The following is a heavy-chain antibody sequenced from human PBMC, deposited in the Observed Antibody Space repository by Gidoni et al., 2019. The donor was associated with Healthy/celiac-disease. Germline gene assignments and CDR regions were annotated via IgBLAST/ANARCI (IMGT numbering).Heavy chain of an antibody. CDR1: GFTFSSYA. V-gene: IGHV3-23*01. Sequence: EVQLLEPGGGLVQPGGSLRLSCAASGFTFSSYAISWVRQAPGKGLEWVSAISGSGGSTYYADSVKGRFTISRDNSKNTLYLQMNSLRAEDTAVYYCAKDNTHYPIVVVPAATSSYFDYWGQGTLVTVSS. J-gene: IGHJ4*02. CDR3: AKDNTHYPIVVVPAATSSYFDY. CDR2: ISGSGGST. D-gene: IGHD2-2*01.